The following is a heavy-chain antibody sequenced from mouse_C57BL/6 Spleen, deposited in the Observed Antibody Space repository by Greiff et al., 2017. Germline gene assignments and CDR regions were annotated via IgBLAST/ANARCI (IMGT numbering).Heavy chain of an antibody. CDR3: ARCLGRGDYAMDY. J-gene: IGHJ4*01. V-gene: IGHV3-8*01. Sequence: VQLKESGPGLAKPSQTLTLTCSVTGYSITSDYWNWIRKFPGNKLEYIGYISYSGSTYYNPSLKSRISITRDTSKNQYYLQLNSVTTEDTATDYCARCLGRGDYAMDYWGQGTSVTVSS. D-gene: IGHD4-1*01. CDR2: ISYSGST. CDR1: GYSITSDY.